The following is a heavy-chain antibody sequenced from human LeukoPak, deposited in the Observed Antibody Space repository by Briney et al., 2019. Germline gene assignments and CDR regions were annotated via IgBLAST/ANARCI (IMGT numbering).Heavy chain of an antibody. Sequence: GGSLRLSCAASGFTFDDYAMHWVRQAPGKGLEWVSGISWNSGRIGYADSVKGRFTISRDNAKNSLYLQMNSLRAEDTAVYYCAKEARGWFDPWGQGTLVTVSS. CDR1: GFTFDDYA. J-gene: IGHJ5*02. CDR2: ISWNSGRI. D-gene: IGHD3-16*01. CDR3: AKEARGWFDP. V-gene: IGHV3-9*01.